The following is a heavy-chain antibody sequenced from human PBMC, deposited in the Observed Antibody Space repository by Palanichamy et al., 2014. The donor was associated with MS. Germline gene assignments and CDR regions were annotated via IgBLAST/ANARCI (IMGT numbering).Heavy chain of an antibody. Sequence: STYYNPSLKSRVTISVDTSKNQFSLKLSSVTAADTAVYYCARHPSMTTVTYDYWGQGTLVTVSS. V-gene: IGHV4-39*01. CDR3: ARHPSMTTVTYDY. CDR2: ST. D-gene: IGHD4-17*01. J-gene: IGHJ4*02.